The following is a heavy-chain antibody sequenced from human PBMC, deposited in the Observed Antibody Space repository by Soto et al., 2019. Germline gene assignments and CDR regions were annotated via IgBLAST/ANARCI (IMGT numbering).Heavy chain of an antibody. CDR2: IFSSGTT. CDR1: GDSISSGNKY. D-gene: IGHD3-3*02. CDR3: ARVPSPFDYYYARDV. V-gene: IGHV4-30-4*01. Sequence: LSLTCTVSGDSISSGNKYWSWIRQPPGKGLEWIGYIFSSGTTYYNPSLKSRLTMSLDTSQNQFSLKLNSVTDADTAVYYCARVPSPFDYYYARDVGGQGT. J-gene: IGHJ6*02.